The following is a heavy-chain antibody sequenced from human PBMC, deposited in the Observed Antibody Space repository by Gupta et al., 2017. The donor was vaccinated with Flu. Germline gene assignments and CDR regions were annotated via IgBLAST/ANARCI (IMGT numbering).Heavy chain of an antibody. CDR1: GGSIRSYY. J-gene: IGHJ4*02. CDR2: VYYTGST. D-gene: IGHD3-9*01. CDR3: ARSGRGDLLALDY. Sequence: QVQLQESGPGLVKPSETLSLTCTVSGGSIRSYYWNWIRQSPDKGLEWIGYVYYTGSTNYSPSLKSRLTISLDTSKNQFSLKLTSVTAADTAIYYCARSGRGDLLALDYWGQGTLVTVSS. V-gene: IGHV4-59*08.